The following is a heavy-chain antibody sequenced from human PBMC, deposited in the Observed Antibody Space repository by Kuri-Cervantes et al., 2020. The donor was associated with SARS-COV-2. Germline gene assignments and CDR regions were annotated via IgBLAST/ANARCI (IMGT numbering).Heavy chain of an antibody. D-gene: IGHD3-10*01. J-gene: IGHJ4*02. CDR3: VRRNYYGLGSYGFDY. V-gene: IGHV5-51*01. Sequence: GESLKISCKGSGYSFTSYWIGWVRQMPGKGLEWMGIIFPGDSDATYSPSFQGQVTISADKSINAAYLQWSSLKASDTAIYYCVRRNYYGLGSYGFDYWGQGTPVTVSS. CDR2: IFPGDSDA. CDR1: GYSFTSYW.